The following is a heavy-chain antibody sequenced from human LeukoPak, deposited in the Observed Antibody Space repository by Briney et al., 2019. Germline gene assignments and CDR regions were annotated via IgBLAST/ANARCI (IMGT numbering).Heavy chain of an antibody. V-gene: IGHV1-46*01. CDR2: INPSGGST. J-gene: IGHJ4*02. Sequence: EASVKVSCKASGGTFSSYAISWVRQAPGQGLEWMGLINPSGGSTSYAQKFQGRVTMTRDTSTSTVYMELSSLRSEDTAVYYCARDQAKAATDWGQGTLVTVSS. CDR1: GGTFSSYA. CDR3: ARDQAKAATD. D-gene: IGHD2-15*01.